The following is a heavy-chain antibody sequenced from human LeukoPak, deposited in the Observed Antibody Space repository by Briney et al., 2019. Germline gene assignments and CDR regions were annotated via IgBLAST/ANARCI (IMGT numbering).Heavy chain of an antibody. CDR1: GYTFTGYY. CDR3: ARDLNGFTRQWLNY. D-gene: IGHD6-19*01. CDR2: ISPNSGGT. V-gene: IGHV1-2*02. J-gene: IGHJ4*02. Sequence: GASVKVSCKASGYTFTGYYMHWVRQAPGQGLEWMGWISPNSGGTNYAQKFQGRVTMTRDTSISTAYMELSRLRSDDTAVYYCARDLNGFTRQWLNYWGQGTLVTVSS.